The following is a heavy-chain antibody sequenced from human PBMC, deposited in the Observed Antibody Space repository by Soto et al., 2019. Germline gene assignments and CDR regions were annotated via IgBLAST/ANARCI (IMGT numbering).Heavy chain of an antibody. V-gene: IGHV4-39*01. D-gene: IGHD3-3*01. CDR3: ARQRAGRGITIFGVVMGPNY. J-gene: IGHJ4*02. Sequence: QLQLQESGPGLVKPSETLSLTCTVSGGSISSSSYYWGWIRQPPGKGLEWIGSIYYSGSTYYNPSLKSRVTISVDTSKNQFSLKLSSVTTADTAVYYCARQRAGRGITIFGVVMGPNYWGQGTLVTVSS. CDR2: IYYSGST. CDR1: GGSISSSSYY.